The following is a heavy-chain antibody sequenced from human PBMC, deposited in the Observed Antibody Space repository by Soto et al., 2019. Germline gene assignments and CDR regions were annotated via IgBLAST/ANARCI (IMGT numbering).Heavy chain of an antibody. V-gene: IGHV1-18*01. Sequence: ASVKVPFKASGYTFTSYALSPVRQAPGPGLEWMGWISAYNGNTNYAQKLQGRVTMTTDTSTSTAYMELRSLRSDDTAVYYCARVRFLEWLSTYYFDPRGQGTLVTVS. J-gene: IGHJ4*02. CDR1: GYTFTSYA. CDR3: ARVRFLEWLSTYYFDP. D-gene: IGHD3-3*01. CDR2: ISAYNGNT.